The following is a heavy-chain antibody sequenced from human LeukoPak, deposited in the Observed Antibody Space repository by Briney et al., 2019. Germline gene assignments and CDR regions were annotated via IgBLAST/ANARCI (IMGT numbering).Heavy chain of an antibody. J-gene: IGHJ3*02. D-gene: IGHD1-1*01. CDR3: ARGAEMGNEALDI. CDR2: TYYRSKWYN. Sequence: SQTLSLTCVISGDSVSSNSAAWNWIRQSPSRGLEWLGRTYYRSKWYNEYAEFVRSRISINADTFKNQFSLQLNSVSPEDTAVYYCARGAEMGNEALDIWGQGTLVTVSS. CDR1: GDSVSSNSAA. V-gene: IGHV6-1*01.